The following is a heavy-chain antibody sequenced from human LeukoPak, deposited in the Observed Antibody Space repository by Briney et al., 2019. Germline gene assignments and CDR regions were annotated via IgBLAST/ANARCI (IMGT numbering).Heavy chain of an antibody. CDR1: GFSFNKYA. Sequence: GGSLRLSCAASGFSFNKYAVSWVRQAPGKGLEWVSLISDSASSTYFADSVKGRFTISSDNSKNTVDLQMSSLRVEDTAIYYCARTEIATFSHFDSWGQGTLVTVSS. CDR2: ISDSASST. CDR3: ARTEIATFSHFDS. D-gene: IGHD1-14*01. J-gene: IGHJ4*02. V-gene: IGHV3-23*01.